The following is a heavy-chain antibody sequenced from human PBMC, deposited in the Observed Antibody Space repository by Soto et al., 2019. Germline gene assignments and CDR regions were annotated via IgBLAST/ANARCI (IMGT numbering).Heavy chain of an antibody. CDR2: TYYRSKWYN. CDR3: QKAVAGKLYGMDV. Sequence: QPLSRTCAISGASVSSNIAACNWIRQSPSRGLEWLGRTYYRSKWYNDYAVSVKSRITINPDTSKNQFSLQLNSVTPEDTAVYYCQKAVAGKLYGMDVWGQGTTVTVSS. CDR1: GASVSSNIAA. J-gene: IGHJ6*02. D-gene: IGHD6-19*01. V-gene: IGHV6-1*01.